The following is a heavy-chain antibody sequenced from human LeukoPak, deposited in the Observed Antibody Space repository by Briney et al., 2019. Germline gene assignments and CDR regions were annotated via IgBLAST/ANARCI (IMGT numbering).Heavy chain of an antibody. D-gene: IGHD1-26*01. V-gene: IGHV3-48*03. CDR2: ISSSGSTI. Sequence: GGSLRLSCAASGFTFNSYEMNWVRQAPGKGLEWVSCISSSGSTIYYADSVKGRFTISRDNAKNSLYLQMNSLRAEDTALYYCVKSGTSFSFDYWGQGTLVTVSS. J-gene: IGHJ4*02. CDR3: VKSGTSFSFDY. CDR1: GFTFNSYE.